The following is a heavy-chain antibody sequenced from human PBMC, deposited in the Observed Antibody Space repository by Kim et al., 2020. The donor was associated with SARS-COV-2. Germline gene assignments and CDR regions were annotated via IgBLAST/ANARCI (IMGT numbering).Heavy chain of an antibody. Sequence: TNHAQKFQGRVTMTRDTSISTAYMELSSLRSDDTAVYYCARGSPGSPNDYWGQGTLVTVSS. D-gene: IGHD3-10*01. CDR2: T. V-gene: IGHV1-2*02. J-gene: IGHJ4*02. CDR3: ARGSPGSPNDY.